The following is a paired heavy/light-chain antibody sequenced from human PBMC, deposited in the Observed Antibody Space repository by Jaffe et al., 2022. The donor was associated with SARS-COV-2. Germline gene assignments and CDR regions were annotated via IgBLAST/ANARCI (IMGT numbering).Heavy chain of an antibody. CDR1: GYTFTNYW. Sequence: EVQLVQSGAEVKKPGESLKISCKGSGYTFTNYWVAWVRQMPAKGLEWMGIIYPSDSDTRYSPSFQGQVIISADKSITTAYLQWSGLEASDTAMYYCARFGTAGGRFADYWGQGTPVTVSS. CDR2: IYPSDSDT. D-gene: IGHD3-10*01. J-gene: IGHJ4*02. CDR3: ARFGTAGGRFADY. V-gene: IGHV5-51*01.
Light chain of an antibody. CDR2: DVS. CDR1: SSDVGGYTF. Sequence: QSALTQPRSVSGSPGQSVTISCTGSSSDVGGYTFVSWYQQHPGKAPKLIIYDVSKRPSGVPDRFSGSKSGNTASLTISGLQAEDEADYYCCSFAGSYTYVFGTETKVTVL. J-gene: IGLJ1*01. V-gene: IGLV2-11*01. CDR3: CSFAGSYTYV.